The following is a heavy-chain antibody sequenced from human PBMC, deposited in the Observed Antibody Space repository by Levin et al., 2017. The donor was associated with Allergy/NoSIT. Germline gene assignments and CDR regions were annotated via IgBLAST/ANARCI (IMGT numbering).Heavy chain of an antibody. CDR3: ARGRKLRFLEWLYRFDY. D-gene: IGHD3-3*01. J-gene: IGHJ4*02. CDR1: GGSFSDYY. V-gene: IGHV4-34*01. Sequence: PSETLSLTCAVFGGSFSDYYWNWIRQPPGKGLEWIGEINHSGSTNYNPSLKSRVTISLDTSKNQFSLKLSSVTAADTAVYYCARGRKLRFLEWLYRFDYWGQGTLVTVSS. CDR2: INHSGST.